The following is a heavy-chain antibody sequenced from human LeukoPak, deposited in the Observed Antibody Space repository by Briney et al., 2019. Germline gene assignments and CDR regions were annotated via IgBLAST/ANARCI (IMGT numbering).Heavy chain of an antibody. CDR1: GYTFTDYY. V-gene: IGHV1-2*02. J-gene: IGHJ4*02. CDR3: ARDSSNKPFDY. Sequence: ASVKVSCTAFGYTFTDYYIHWVRQAPGQGLECMGWINPKSGGTNYAQKFQGRVTMTRDTSTSTAHMELNSLRSDDTAVYYCARDSSNKPFDYWGQGTLVTVSS. D-gene: IGHD6-13*01. CDR2: INPKSGGT.